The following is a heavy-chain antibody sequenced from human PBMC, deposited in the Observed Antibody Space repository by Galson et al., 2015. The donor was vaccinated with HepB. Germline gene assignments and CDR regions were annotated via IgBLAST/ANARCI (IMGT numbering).Heavy chain of an antibody. V-gene: IGHV5-10-1*01. CDR3: ARPTRGISNGDHPSEY. D-gene: IGHD4-17*01. J-gene: IGHJ4*02. CDR1: GYSFTSYW. CDR2: IDPSDSYT. Sequence: QSGAEVKKPGESLRISCKGSGYSFTSYWINWVRQMPGKGPEWMGRIDPSDSYTNYSPSFQGHVTISADKSISTAYLQWSSLKASDTAMYYCARPTRGISNGDHPSEYWGQGTLVTVSS.